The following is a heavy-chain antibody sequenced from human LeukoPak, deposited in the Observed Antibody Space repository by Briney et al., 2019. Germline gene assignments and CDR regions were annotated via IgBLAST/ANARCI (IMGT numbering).Heavy chain of an antibody. CDR2: IIPIFGTA. J-gene: IGHJ6*03. CDR1: GGTFSSYG. CDR3: ARMVSYYYMDV. Sequence: GASVKVSCKASGGTFSSYGISWVRQAPGQGLEWMGGIIPIFGTANYAQKFQGRVTITADESTTTAYMELSSLKSEDTAVYYCARMVSYYYMDVWGKGTTVTVSS. V-gene: IGHV1-69*13. D-gene: IGHD2-8*01.